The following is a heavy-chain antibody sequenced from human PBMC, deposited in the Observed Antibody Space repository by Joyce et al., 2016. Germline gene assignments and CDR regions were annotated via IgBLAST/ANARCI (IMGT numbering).Heavy chain of an antibody. CDR1: GYTFYKHA. CDR2: INAGNGKT. Sequence: QVHLVQSGAEVQKPGASVRLSCRASGYTFYKHAIHWVRQAPGQSLEWVGWINAGNGKTKCSQKLQGRVTITRDTSASAAYLELSSLISKGSAVYFCARERQLVYDYWGPGTLVTVSS. D-gene: IGHD6-6*01. CDR3: ARERQLVYDY. J-gene: IGHJ4*02. V-gene: IGHV1-3*01.